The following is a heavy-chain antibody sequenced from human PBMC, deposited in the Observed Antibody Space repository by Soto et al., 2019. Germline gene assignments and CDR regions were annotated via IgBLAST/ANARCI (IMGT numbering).Heavy chain of an antibody. V-gene: IGHV1-8*01. CDR3: ARARGSGWYLVDYYFDGMGV. D-gene: IGHD6-19*01. J-gene: IGHJ6*02. CDR2: MNPNSGNT. Sequence: QVQLVQSGAEVKKPGASVKVSCKASGYTFTSYDINWVRQATGQGLEWMGWMNPNSGNTGYAQKFXXRVTMTRNNPXXTXYXXVGSLRSEGPAGDYWARARGSGWYLVDYYFDGMGVWGQGTTVTVSS. CDR1: GYTFTSYD.